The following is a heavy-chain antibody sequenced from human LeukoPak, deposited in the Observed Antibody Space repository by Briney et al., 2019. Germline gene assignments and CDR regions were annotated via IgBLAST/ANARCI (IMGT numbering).Heavy chain of an antibody. CDR3: ATVLRDY. CDR1: GGSISNNW. J-gene: IGHJ4*02. D-gene: IGHD3-16*01. Sequence: PSETLSLTCAVTGGSISNNWWTWIRQPPGKGLEWIGEINHSGSTNYNPSLKSRVTISVDTSKNQFSLKLSSVTAADTAVYYCATVLRDYWGQGTLVTVSS. CDR2: INHSGST. V-gene: IGHV4-34*01.